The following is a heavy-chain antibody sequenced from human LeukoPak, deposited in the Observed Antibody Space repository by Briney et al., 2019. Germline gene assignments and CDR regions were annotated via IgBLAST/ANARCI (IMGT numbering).Heavy chain of an antibody. Sequence: QTLSLTCAISGDSVSSNSVTWNWIRQSPSRGLEWLGRTYYRSTWYNDYAVSVRGRITVNPDTSKDQFSLHLNSVTPEDTAVYYCARRLTQYDCFDPWGQGILVTVSS. CDR3: ARRLTQYDCFDP. CDR2: TYYRSTWYN. J-gene: IGHJ5*02. V-gene: IGHV6-1*01. CDR1: GDSVSSNSVT. D-gene: IGHD2-2*01.